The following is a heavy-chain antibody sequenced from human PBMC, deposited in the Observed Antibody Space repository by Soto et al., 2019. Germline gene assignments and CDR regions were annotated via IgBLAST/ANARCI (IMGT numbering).Heavy chain of an antibody. CDR1: GGTFSSYA. V-gene: IGHV1-69*01. CDR3: ARDGPRDYDSSGYYFESAFDI. Sequence: QVQLVQSGAEVKKPGSSVKVSCKASGGTFSSYAISWVRQAPGQGLEWMGGIIPIFGTANYAQKFQGRVTITADESTSTAYMELSSLRSEDTAVYYCARDGPRDYDSSGYYFESAFDIWGQGTMVTVS. CDR2: IIPIFGTA. J-gene: IGHJ3*02. D-gene: IGHD3-22*01.